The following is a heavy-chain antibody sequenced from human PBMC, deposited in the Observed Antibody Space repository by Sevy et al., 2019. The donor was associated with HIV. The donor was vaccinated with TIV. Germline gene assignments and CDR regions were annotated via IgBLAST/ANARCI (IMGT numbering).Heavy chain of an antibody. J-gene: IGHJ4*02. D-gene: IGHD5-18*01. CDR3: ARGKSGYGYGLDY. CDR1: GFTFRTSG. CDR2: MYSDGST. V-gene: IGHV3-66*01. Sequence: GGSLRLSCVTSGFTFRTSGMHWVRQAPGKGLEWVSVMYSDGSTYHADSVKGRFTISRDNSKNTLYLQMNSLRVEDTAVYYCARGKSGYGYGLDYWGQGTLVTVSS.